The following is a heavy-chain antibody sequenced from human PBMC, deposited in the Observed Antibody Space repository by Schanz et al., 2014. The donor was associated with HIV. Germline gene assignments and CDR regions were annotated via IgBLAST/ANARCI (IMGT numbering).Heavy chain of an antibody. D-gene: IGHD3-10*01. Sequence: EVQLLESGGGLVQPGGSLRLSCAASTFTFNNYDMGWVRQAPGKGLEWVSAISGSGDDFYYAASMVGRFVISRDNSKNTVYLQINNLRAEDTAVYYCAKGQRGVVRGDIDYWGQGPLVTVSS. J-gene: IGHJ4*02. CDR2: ISGSGDDF. CDR3: AKGQRGVVRGDIDY. CDR1: TFTFNNYD. V-gene: IGHV3-23*01.